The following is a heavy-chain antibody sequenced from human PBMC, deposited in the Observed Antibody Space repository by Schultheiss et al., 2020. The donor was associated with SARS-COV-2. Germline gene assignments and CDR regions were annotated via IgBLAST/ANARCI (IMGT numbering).Heavy chain of an antibody. V-gene: IGHV4-61*02. CDR3: ARYYGDPEAFDY. CDR1: GGSISSGGYY. Sequence: SQTLSLTCTVSGGSISSGGYYWSWIRQPAGKGLEWIGRIYTSGSTNYNPSLKSRVTMSVDTSKNQFSLKLSSVTAADTAVYYCARYYGDPEAFDYWGQGTLVTVSS. J-gene: IGHJ4*02. D-gene: IGHD4-17*01. CDR2: IYTSGST.